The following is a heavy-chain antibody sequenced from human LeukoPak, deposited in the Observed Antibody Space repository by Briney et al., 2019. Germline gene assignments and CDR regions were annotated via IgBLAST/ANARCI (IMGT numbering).Heavy chain of an antibody. Sequence: GGSLRLSCAASGFTFRSHTMNWVRQAPGKGLEWVSSISSNAAYIYYADSLKGRFTISRDNAKDSLYLQMNSLRAEDTAVYYCAREAGRYSSNIDWFDPWGQGTLVTVSS. D-gene: IGHD6-13*01. CDR2: ISSNAAYI. CDR1: GFTFRSHT. J-gene: IGHJ5*02. V-gene: IGHV3-21*01. CDR3: AREAGRYSSNIDWFDP.